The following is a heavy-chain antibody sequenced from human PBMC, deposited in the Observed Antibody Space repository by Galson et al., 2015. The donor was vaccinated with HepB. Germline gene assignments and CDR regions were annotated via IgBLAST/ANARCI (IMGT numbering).Heavy chain of an antibody. CDR1: GYTFTGYY. CDR3: ARVTYYYDSSGYNDAFDI. CDR2: INPNSGGT. V-gene: IGHV1-2*02. J-gene: IGHJ3*02. D-gene: IGHD3-22*01. Sequence: SVKVSCKASGYTFTGYYMHWVRQAPGQGLEWMGWINPNSGGTNYAQKFQGRVTMTRDTSISTAYMELSRLRSDDTAVYYCARVTYYYDSSGYNDAFDIWGQGTMVTVSS.